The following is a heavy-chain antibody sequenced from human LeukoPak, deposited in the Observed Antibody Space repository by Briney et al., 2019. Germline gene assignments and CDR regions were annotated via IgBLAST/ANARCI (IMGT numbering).Heavy chain of an antibody. J-gene: IGHJ4*02. Sequence: GGSLRLSCAASGFTFSSYAMHWVRQAPGKGLEWVAVISYDGSNKYYADSVNGRFTISRNNSKNTLYLQMNSLRAEDTAVYYCARVLWGYYDSSGPRYFDYWGQGTLVTVSS. CDR2: ISYDGSNK. CDR1: GFTFSSYA. D-gene: IGHD3-22*01. V-gene: IGHV3-30*04. CDR3: ARVLWGYYDSSGPRYFDY.